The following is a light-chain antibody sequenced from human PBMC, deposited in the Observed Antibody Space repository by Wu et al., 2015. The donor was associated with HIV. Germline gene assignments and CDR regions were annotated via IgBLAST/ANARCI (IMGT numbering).Light chain of an antibody. CDR2: GAS. CDR3: QQYNHWPT. Sequence: EIMMTQSPATLSVSPGERATLSCKASQSVSNRVAWYQQKPGQAPRLLIYGASTRVSGIPARFTGSGSGTEFTLTISSLQSEDFAVYHCQQYNHWPTFGG. J-gene: IGKJ4*01. CDR1: QSVSNR. V-gene: IGKV3-15*01.